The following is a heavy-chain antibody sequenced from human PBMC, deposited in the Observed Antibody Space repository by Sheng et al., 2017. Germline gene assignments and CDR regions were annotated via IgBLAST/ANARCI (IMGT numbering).Heavy chain of an antibody. CDR1: GFTFSSYA. D-gene: IGHD4-17*01. V-gene: IGHV3-30*04. CDR2: ISYDGSDK. Sequence: QVQLVESGGGVVQPGRSLRLSCAASGFTFSSYAMHWVRQAPGKGLEWVAVISYDGSDKYYADSVKGRFSISRDNFKNTFYLQMNSLRAEDTAVYYCAREGNDNYYGGWFDPWGQGTLVSVSS. J-gene: IGHJ5*02. CDR3: AREGNDNYYGGWFDP.